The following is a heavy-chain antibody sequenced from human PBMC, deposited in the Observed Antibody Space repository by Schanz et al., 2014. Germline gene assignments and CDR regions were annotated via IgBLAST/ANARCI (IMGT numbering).Heavy chain of an antibody. J-gene: IGHJ5*02. CDR1: GFIFTSYS. V-gene: IGHV3-21*01. D-gene: IGHD3-16*01. Sequence: EVQLVESGGGLVKSGGSLRLSCATSGFIFTSYSMHWVRQAPGKGLEWVSSISSSSNYYYYADSVKGRFTISRDAAKDSLFLQMNSLRDEDTAVYYCASARCFTCPDYWFAPWGQGTLVTVSS. CDR3: ASARCFTCPDYWFAP. CDR2: ISSSSNYY.